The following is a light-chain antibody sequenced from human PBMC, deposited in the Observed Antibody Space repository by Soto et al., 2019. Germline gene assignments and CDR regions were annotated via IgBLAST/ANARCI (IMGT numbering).Light chain of an antibody. V-gene: IGLV1-51*01. Sequence: QSVLTQPPSVSAAPGQKVTISCSGSSSDIGNNYVSWYQQFPGTAPKLLIYDNTKRPSGISDRFSGSKSGTSATLGITGLQTGDEADYYCGTWDSSLSAGVFGTGTKVTVL. CDR3: GTWDSSLSAGV. CDR1: SSDIGNNY. J-gene: IGLJ1*01. CDR2: DNT.